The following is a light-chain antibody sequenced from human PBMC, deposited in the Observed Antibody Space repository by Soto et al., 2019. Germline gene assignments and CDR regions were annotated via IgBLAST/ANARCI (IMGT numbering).Light chain of an antibody. CDR1: QNIWNK. Sequence: IVLTQSPDTLSVPPGERVTFSCRASQNIWNKLAWYQQKPGQTPRLLIFDASTRATGIPARFSGSGSGTEFTLTISSLQSEDFAVYYCQQYNNWPPITFGQGTRLEIK. CDR2: DAS. J-gene: IGKJ5*01. CDR3: QQYNNWPPIT. V-gene: IGKV3-15*01.